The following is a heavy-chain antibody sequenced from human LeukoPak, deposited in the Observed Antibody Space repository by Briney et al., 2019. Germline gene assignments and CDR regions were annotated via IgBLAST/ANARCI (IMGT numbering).Heavy chain of an antibody. D-gene: IGHD3-10*01. CDR3: ARVRGAVSDY. Sequence: ASVKVSCKASGYTFTSHYMHWVRQAPGQGLEWMGIINPSGGGTNYAQKFQGRVTMTRDTSTGTVYMELSSLTSEDKAVYYCARVRGAVSDYWGQGTLLTVSS. J-gene: IGHJ4*02. V-gene: IGHV1-46*01. CDR2: INPSGGGT. CDR1: GYTFTSHY.